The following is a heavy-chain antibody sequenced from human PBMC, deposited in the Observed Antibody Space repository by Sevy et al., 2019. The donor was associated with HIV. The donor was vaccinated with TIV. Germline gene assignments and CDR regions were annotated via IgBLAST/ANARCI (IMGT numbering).Heavy chain of an antibody. V-gene: IGHV3-33*01. J-gene: IGHJ5*02. CDR2: IWNDRSNK. Sequence: GGSLRLSCAAYGFTFSIYGMHWVRQAPGKGLEWVAVIWNDRSNKHYADSVKGRFTISRDNAKNTLYLQMNSLRAEDTAVYYCARGDSTYSYNWFDPWGQGTLVTVSS. CDR3: ARGDSTYSYNWFDP. CDR1: GFTFSIYG. D-gene: IGHD3-16*01.